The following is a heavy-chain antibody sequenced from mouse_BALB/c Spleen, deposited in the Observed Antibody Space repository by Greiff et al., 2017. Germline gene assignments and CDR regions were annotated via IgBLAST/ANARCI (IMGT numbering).Heavy chain of an antibody. V-gene: IGHV5-6-3*01. Sequence: EVNVVESGGGLVQPGGSLKLSCAASGFTFSSYGMSWVRQTPDKRLELVATINSNGGSTYYPDSVKGRFTISRDNAKNTLYLQMSSLKSEDTAMYYCARVENYGNYPDAMDYWGQGTSVTVSS. CDR2: INSNGGST. J-gene: IGHJ4*01. CDR3: ARVENYGNYPDAMDY. CDR1: GFTFSSYG. D-gene: IGHD2-1*01.